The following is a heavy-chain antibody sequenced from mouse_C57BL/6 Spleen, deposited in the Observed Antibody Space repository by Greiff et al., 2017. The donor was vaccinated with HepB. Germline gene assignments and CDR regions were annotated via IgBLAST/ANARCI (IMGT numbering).Heavy chain of an antibody. V-gene: IGHV7-3*01. CDR1: GFTFTDYY. J-gene: IGHJ4*01. D-gene: IGHD1-1*01. Sequence: EVQGVESGGGLVQPGGSLSLSCAASGFTFTDYYMSWVRKPPGKALKWLGFIRNKANGYTTEYSASVKGRFTISRDNSQSILYHQMNALRAEDSATYYCARYEGITKVVATPYAKDYWGQGSAVTVSS. CDR3: ARYEGITKVVATPYAKDY. CDR2: IRNKANGYTT.